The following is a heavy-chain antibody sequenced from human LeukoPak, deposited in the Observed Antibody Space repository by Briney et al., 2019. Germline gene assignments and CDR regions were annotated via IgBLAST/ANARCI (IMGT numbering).Heavy chain of an antibody. Sequence: ASVKASCKASGYTFTSYAMHWVRQAPGQRLEWMGWINAGNGNTKYSQKFQGRVTITRDTSASTAYMELSSLRSEDTAVYYCARSLSGWRHEYFQHWGQGTLDTVSS. V-gene: IGHV1-3*01. D-gene: IGHD6-19*01. CDR3: ARSLSGWRHEYFQH. J-gene: IGHJ1*01. CDR2: INAGNGNT. CDR1: GYTFTSYA.